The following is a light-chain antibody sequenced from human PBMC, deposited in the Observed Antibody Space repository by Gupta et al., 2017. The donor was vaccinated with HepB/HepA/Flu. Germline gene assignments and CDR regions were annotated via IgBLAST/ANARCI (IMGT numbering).Light chain of an antibody. CDR3: HQYYNSPRT. J-gene: IGKJ4*02. CDR2: GTS. Sequence: IVLTPSLGTLSLSPGERATLSNWARQRIRATYLAWYQQKPGQAPRLLIYGTSTLATGIPDRFSGSGSGTEFTLTISRLEPEDIAIYYCHQYYNSPRTFGEGTKVEIK. V-gene: IGKV3-20*01. CDR1: QRIRATY.